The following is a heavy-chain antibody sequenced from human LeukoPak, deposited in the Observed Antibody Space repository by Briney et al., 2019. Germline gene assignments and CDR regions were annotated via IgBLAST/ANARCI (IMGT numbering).Heavy chain of an antibody. CDR3: ARVDIVVVVAAISAFDI. CDR2: ISAYNGNT. D-gene: IGHD2-15*01. CDR1: GYTFTSYG. Sequence: ASVKVSCKASGYTFTSYGISWVRQAPGQGLEWMGWISAYNGNTNYAQKLQGRVTMTTDTSTSTAYMELRSLRSDDTAVYYCARVDIVVVVAAISAFDIWGQGTMVTVSS. V-gene: IGHV1-18*01. J-gene: IGHJ3*02.